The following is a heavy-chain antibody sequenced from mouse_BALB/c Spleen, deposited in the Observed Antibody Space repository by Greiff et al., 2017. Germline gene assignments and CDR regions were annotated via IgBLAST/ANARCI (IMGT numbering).Heavy chain of an antibody. CDR1: GFTFSSYA. CDR3: ASLLRLRAY. Sequence: EVNLVESGGGLVKPGGSLKLSCAASGFTFSSYAMSWVRQTPEKRLEWVATISSGGSYTYYPDSVKGRFTISRDNAKNTLYLQMSSLRSEDTAMYYCASLLRLRAYWGQGTLVTVSA. CDR2: ISSGGSYT. D-gene: IGHD1-2*01. J-gene: IGHJ3*01. V-gene: IGHV5-9-3*01.